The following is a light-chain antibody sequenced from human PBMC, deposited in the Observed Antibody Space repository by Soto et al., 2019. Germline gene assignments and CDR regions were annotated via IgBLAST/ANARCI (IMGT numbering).Light chain of an antibody. J-gene: IGLJ2*01. CDR2: DNN. V-gene: IGLV1-51*01. CDR1: SSNIGHNY. Sequence: QSVLTQPPSVSAAPGQKVTISCSGSSSNIGHNYVSWYQQLPGTAPKLLIYDNNKRPSGIPDRFSGSKSGTSATLGFTGLQTGDEADYYCGTWDSSLSAVVFGGGTKLTV. CDR3: GTWDSSLSAVV.